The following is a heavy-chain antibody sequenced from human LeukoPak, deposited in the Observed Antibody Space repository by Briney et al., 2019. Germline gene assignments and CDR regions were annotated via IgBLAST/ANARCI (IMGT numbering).Heavy chain of an antibody. CDR2: IYPGDSDI. CDR3: ARLGYSGSYFGAFDI. Sequence: GESLKISCKGSGYSDTTYWIAWVRQMPGKGLEWMGIIYPGDSDIRYSASFQGQFTISVDKSITTAYLQWSSLTASDTAMYYCARLGYSGSYFGAFDIWGQGTVVTVSP. J-gene: IGHJ3*02. CDR1: GYSDTTYW. V-gene: IGHV5-51*01. D-gene: IGHD1-26*01.